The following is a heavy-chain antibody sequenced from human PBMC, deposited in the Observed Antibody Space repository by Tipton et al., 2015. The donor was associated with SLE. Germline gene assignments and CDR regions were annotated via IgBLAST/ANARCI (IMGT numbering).Heavy chain of an antibody. J-gene: IGHJ3*02. CDR2: IYYSGST. CDR1: GGSISSSSYY. V-gene: IGHV4-61*01. Sequence: TLSLTCTVSGGSISSSSYYWGWIRQPPGKGLEWIGYIYYSGSTNYNPSLKSRVTISVDTSKNQFSLKLSSVTAADTAVYYCARDQDSGSYRGQNAFDIWGQGTMVTVSS. D-gene: IGHD1-26*01. CDR3: ARDQDSGSYRGQNAFDI.